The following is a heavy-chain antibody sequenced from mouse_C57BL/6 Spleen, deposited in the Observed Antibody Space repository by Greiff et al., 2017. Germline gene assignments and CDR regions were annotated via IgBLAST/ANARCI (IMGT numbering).Heavy chain of an antibody. CDR1: GYTFTSYW. D-gene: IGHD2-4*01. CDR3: ARYRENDYGAWFAY. Sequence: QVQLQQPGTELVKPGASVKLSCKASGYTFTSYWMHWVKQRPGQGLEWIGNINPSNGGTNYNEKFKSKATLTVDKSSSTAYMQLSSLTAEDSAVYYCARYRENDYGAWFAYWGQGTLVTVSA. J-gene: IGHJ3*01. CDR2: INPSNGGT. V-gene: IGHV1-53*01.